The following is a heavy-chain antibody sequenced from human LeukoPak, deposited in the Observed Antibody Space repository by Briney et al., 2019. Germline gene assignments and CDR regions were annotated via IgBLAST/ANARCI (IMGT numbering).Heavy chain of an antibody. Sequence: PWGSLRLSCAASGFTFSTFWMSWVRQAPGKGLEWVANIKEDGSEKYYVESMEGRFTVSRDNAKTSLYLQMDSLRAEDTAVYYCARGGTFVSDYWGQGTLVTVSS. D-gene: IGHD1-1*01. V-gene: IGHV3-7*01. CDR3: ARGGTFVSDY. CDR1: GFTFSTFW. J-gene: IGHJ4*02. CDR2: IKEDGSEK.